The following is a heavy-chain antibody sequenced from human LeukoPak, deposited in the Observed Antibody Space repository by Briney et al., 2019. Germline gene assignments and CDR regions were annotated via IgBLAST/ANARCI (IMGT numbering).Heavy chain of an antibody. CDR1: GHSFSTDW. CDR2: IYAGDADI. D-gene: IGHD1-7*01. V-gene: IGHV5-51*01. CDR3: ARFRGELMDGFDF. Sequence: GESLKISCKGSGHSFSTDWIAWVRQMPGKGLEWMGVIYAGDADIRYSPSFQGQVTISADKSLNTAYLQWTNLKASDTAMYYCARFRGELMDGFDFWGQGTLVTVSS. J-gene: IGHJ4*02.